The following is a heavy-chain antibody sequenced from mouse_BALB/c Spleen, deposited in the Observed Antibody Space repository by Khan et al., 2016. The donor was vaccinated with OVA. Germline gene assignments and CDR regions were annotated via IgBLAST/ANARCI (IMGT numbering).Heavy chain of an antibody. CDR1: GYSFTSYL. J-gene: IGHJ3*01. V-gene: IGHV1-5*01. D-gene: IGHD1-3*01. Sequence: VQLKQSGTVLARPGASVKMSCKASGYSFTSYLIHWVKQRPGQGLEWIGDFYPGNGDTTYNQKFKDKAKLTADTSANTANMELSSLTNEDSAVYYGARGGYSSFVYWGQGTLVTVSA. CDR2: FYPGNGDT. CDR3: ARGGYSSFVY.